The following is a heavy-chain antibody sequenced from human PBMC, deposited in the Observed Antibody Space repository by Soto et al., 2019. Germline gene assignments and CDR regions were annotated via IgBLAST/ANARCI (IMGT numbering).Heavy chain of an antibody. J-gene: IGHJ4*02. Sequence: SETLSLTCTVSGGSISRYYWSWIRQPPGKGLEWIGYIYYSGSTNYNPSLKSRVTISVDTSKNQFSLKLSSLTAADTAVYYCAREGLVAGSFDYWGQGTLVTVSS. CDR2: IYYSGST. CDR3: AREGLVAGSFDY. V-gene: IGHV4-59*01. CDR1: GGSISRYY. D-gene: IGHD6-19*01.